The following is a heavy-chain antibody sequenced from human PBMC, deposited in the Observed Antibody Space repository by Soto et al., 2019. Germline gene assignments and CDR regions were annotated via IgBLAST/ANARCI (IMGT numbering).Heavy chain of an antibody. V-gene: IGHV1-69*12. Sequence: QVQLVQSGAEVKKPGSSVKVSCKASGGTFSNYAISWVRQAPGQGLEWMGDIIPIFGTTKNAQKFQGRVTMTADESTGTAYMELISLRSEDTAVYYCASRGERDYSYTSGYGWAQGTLVIVSS. CDR1: GGTFSNYA. J-gene: IGHJ1*01. CDR3: ASRGERDYSYTSGYG. D-gene: IGHD3-16*01. CDR2: IIPIFGTT.